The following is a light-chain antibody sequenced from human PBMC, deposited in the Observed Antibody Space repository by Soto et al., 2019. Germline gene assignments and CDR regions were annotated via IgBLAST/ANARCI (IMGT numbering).Light chain of an antibody. CDR1: SSDVGGYNY. Sequence: QSVLTQPASVSGSPGQSITISCTGTSSDVGGYNYVSWYQQLPGKAPHLMIYEVTNRPSGVSDRFSGSKSGNTASLTISGLLAEDEADYYCTSYSSSSTLLFGGGTKLTVL. CDR2: EVT. V-gene: IGLV2-14*01. J-gene: IGLJ2*01. CDR3: TSYSSSSTLL.